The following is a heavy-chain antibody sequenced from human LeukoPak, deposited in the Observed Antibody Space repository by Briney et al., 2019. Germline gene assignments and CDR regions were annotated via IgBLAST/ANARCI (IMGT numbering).Heavy chain of an antibody. V-gene: IGHV3-23*01. Sequence: GGSLRLSCAASGFTFSSYAMSWVRQAPGKGLEWVSAISGRGGSTYYADSVKGRFTISRDNSKNTLYLQMDSLRADDTAVYYRAKVSYDTSGYYYGSYDCWGQGTLVTVSS. D-gene: IGHD3-22*01. CDR1: GFTFSSYA. J-gene: IGHJ4*02. CDR3: AKVSYDTSGYYYGSYDC. CDR2: ISGRGGST.